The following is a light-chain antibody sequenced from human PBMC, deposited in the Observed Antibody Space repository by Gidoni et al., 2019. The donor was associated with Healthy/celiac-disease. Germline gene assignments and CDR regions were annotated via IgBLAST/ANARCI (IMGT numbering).Light chain of an antibody. J-gene: IGKJ4*01. CDR3: QQGYSTPGT. CDR1: QSISSY. Sequence: DIQMTQSPSSLSASVGDRVTITCRASQSISSYLNWYQQKPGKAPKLLIYAASSLQSGVPSRFCGRGSGTDFTLTISSLQPEGFATYFCQQGYSTPGTFXGXTKVEIK. V-gene: IGKV1-39*01. CDR2: AAS.